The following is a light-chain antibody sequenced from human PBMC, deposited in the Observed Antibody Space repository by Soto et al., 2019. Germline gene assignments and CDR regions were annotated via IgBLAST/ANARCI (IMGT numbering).Light chain of an antibody. J-gene: IGKJ4*01. CDR3: AQGLATPFT. V-gene: IGKV2-28*01. CDR1: QSVLHSNGYYY. CDR2: LGS. Sequence: DIVMTQSPLSLPVTPGEPASISCRSSQSVLHSNGYYYLDWCLQKPGQSPQLLIYLGSNRASGVPDRFSGSGSRTDFTLTICRVEAEDVGVYFCAQGLATPFTFGGGTKVEIK.